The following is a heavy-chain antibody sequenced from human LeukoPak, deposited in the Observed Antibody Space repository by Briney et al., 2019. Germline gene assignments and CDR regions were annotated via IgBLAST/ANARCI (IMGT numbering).Heavy chain of an antibody. CDR2: INWNGGST. D-gene: IGHD3-22*01. J-gene: IGHJ3*02. CDR3: GRDGLYYSRGVDAFDI. CDR1: GFTFDDYG. V-gene: IGHV3-20*01. Sequence: GGSLRLSCAASGFTFDDYGMSWVRQAPGKGLEWVSGINWNGGSTGYADSVKGRFTISRDNAKNSLYLQMNSLRAEDTALYHCGRDGLYYSRGVDAFDIWGQGTMVTVSS.